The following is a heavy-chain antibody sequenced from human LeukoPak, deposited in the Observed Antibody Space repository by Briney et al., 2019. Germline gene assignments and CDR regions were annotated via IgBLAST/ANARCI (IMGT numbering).Heavy chain of an antibody. Sequence: GGSLRLSCATSGLTFRTTWMHWVRQAPGKGLMWVSRMNGEGTTIDYADSVKGRFTVSRDYAKNTLFLQMNNLRTEDTAVYYCARGYDSVGNFDCWGQGTLVTVSS. CDR1: GLTFRTTW. CDR2: MNGEGTTI. V-gene: IGHV3-74*01. D-gene: IGHD3-22*01. CDR3: ARGYDSVGNFDC. J-gene: IGHJ4*02.